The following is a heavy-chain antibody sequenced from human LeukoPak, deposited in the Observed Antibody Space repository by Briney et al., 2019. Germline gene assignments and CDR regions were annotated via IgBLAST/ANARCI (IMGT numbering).Heavy chain of an antibody. J-gene: IGHJ4*02. D-gene: IGHD6-13*01. CDR2: VHYSGDT. CDR1: GGSISSYH. V-gene: IGHV4-59*08. CDR3: ARGGIAAAALVHLDY. Sequence: PSETLSLTCTVSGGSISSYHWSWIRQPPGKGLEWIGYVHYSGDTNYNPSLKNRVTISLDTSKRQFSLKLTSVTAADTAVYYCARGGIAAAALVHLDYWGQGTLVTVSS.